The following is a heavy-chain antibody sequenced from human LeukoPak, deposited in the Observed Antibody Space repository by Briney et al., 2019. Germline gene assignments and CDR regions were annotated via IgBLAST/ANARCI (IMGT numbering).Heavy chain of an antibody. CDR2: ISAYNGNT. Sequence: ASVKVSCTASGYTFTSYGISWVRQAPGQGLEWMGWISAYNGNTNYAQKLQGRVTMTTDTSTSTAYMELRSLRSDDTAVYYCARGSRIAVAGPFDYWGQGTLVTVPS. CDR3: ARGSRIAVAGPFDY. D-gene: IGHD6-19*01. J-gene: IGHJ4*02. CDR1: GYTFTSYG. V-gene: IGHV1-18*01.